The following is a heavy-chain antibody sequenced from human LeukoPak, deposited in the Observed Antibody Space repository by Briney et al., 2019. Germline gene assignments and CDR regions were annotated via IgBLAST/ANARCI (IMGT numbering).Heavy chain of an antibody. V-gene: IGHV1-8*01. Sequence: APVSVSFKCSGYTFTNFDINWVRQATGQGREWMGWMNPNSGNTGSAQKLQGRVTMTMNTSISTVYIELSSLRSEDTAVYYCARGPQWRGDSYYMDVWGRGTPLSLS. CDR3: ARGPQWRGDSYYMDV. CDR2: MNPNSGNT. J-gene: IGHJ6*03. CDR1: GYTFTNFD. D-gene: IGHD6-19*01.